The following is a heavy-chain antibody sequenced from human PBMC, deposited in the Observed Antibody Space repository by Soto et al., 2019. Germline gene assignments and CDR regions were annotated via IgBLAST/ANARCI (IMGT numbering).Heavy chain of an antibody. CDR3: ASAGGGGFNVIFVFDY. CDR2: ISYGGTNK. J-gene: IGHJ4*02. Sequence: QVQLVESGGGVVQPGRSLRLSCAASGFSFSSYAMHWVRQAPGKGLEWVASISYGGTNKYYADSVKGRFTISRDNSENTLYLQMNSLRPEDTAVFYCASAGGGGFNVIFVFDYWGLGTLVTVSS. CDR1: GFSFSSYA. V-gene: IGHV3-30-3*01. D-gene: IGHD3-3*01.